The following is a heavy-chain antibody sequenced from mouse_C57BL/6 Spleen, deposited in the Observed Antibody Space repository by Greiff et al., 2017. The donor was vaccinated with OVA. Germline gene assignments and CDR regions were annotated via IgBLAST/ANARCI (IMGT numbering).Heavy chain of an antibody. Sequence: QVQLQQPGAELVKPGASVKLSCKASGYTFTSYWMQWVKQRPGQGLEWIGEIDPSDSYTNYNQKFKGKATLTVDTSSSTAYMQLSSLTSEDSAVDYCARIYYYGSSYFDYWGQGTTLTVSS. CDR1: GYTFTSYW. J-gene: IGHJ2*01. CDR2: IDPSDSYT. V-gene: IGHV1-50*01. CDR3: ARIYYYGSSYFDY. D-gene: IGHD1-1*01.